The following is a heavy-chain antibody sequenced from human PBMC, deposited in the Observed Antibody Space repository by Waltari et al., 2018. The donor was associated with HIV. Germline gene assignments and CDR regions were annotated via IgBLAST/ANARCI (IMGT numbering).Heavy chain of an antibody. J-gene: IGHJ5*01. CDR2: AIPMFGTA. CDR1: GGAFASPR. Sequence: QVHLVQSGAEVKQRGSSVKVSCKASGGAFASPRLNWVRQAPGQGLEWMGRAIPMFGTANYARKFQGRVTITADKSTTTAYMELNGLRIDDTAVYYCASARETMGVDFDSWGQGTLVTVS. CDR3: ASARETMGVDFDS. D-gene: IGHD3-3*01. V-gene: IGHV1-69*08.